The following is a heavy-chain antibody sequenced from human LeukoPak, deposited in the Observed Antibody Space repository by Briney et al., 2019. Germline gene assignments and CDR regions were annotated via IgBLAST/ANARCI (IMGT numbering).Heavy chain of an antibody. CDR1: GGTFSSYA. Sequence: SVKVSCKASGGTFSSYAISWVRQAPGQGLEWMGGIIPIFGTANYAQKLQGRVTITADQSTSTAYMELSSLRSEDTAVYYCARQDSSGSHGGYYYYYYMDVWGKGTTVTVSS. CDR3: ARQDSSGSHGGYYYYYYMDV. D-gene: IGHD3-22*01. V-gene: IGHV1-69*13. J-gene: IGHJ6*03. CDR2: IIPIFGTA.